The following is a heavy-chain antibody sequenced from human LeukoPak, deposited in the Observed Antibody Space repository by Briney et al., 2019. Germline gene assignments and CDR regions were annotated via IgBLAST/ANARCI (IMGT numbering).Heavy chain of an antibody. Sequence: GASVKVSCKASGYTFTGYYMRWVRQAPGQGLEWMGWINPNSGGTNYAQKFQGRVTMTRDTSISTAYMELSRLRSDDTAVYYCARGYCSSTSCYYYFDYWGQGTLVTVSS. CDR3: ARGYCSSTSCYYYFDY. D-gene: IGHD2-2*01. J-gene: IGHJ4*02. V-gene: IGHV1-2*02. CDR1: GYTFTGYY. CDR2: INPNSGGT.